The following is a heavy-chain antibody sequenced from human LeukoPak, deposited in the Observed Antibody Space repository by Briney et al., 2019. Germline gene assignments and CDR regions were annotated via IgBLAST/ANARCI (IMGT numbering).Heavy chain of an antibody. Sequence: SETLSLTCTVSGGSISSYYWSWIRQPPGKGLEWIGYIYYSGSTNYNPSLKSRVTISVDTSKNQFSLKLRSVTAADTAVYYCARVLTRTGYSTNNADYWGQGTLVTVSS. CDR3: ARVLTRTGYSTNNADY. J-gene: IGHJ4*02. CDR1: GGSISSYY. D-gene: IGHD3/OR15-3a*01. V-gene: IGHV4-59*01. CDR2: IYYSGST.